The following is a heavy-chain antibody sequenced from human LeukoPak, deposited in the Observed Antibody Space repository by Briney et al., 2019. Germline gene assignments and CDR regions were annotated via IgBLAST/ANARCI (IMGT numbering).Heavy chain of an antibody. CDR3: ARFGGYSYGYYYYYGMDV. D-gene: IGHD5-18*01. CDR1: GGSISSYY. Sequence: PSETLSLTCTVSGGSISSYYWSWIRQPPGKGLEWIGYIYYSGSTNYNPSLKSRVTISVDTSKNQFSLKLSSVTAADTAVYYCARFGGYSYGYYYYYGMDVWGQGTTVTVSS. V-gene: IGHV4-59*12. CDR2: IYYSGST. J-gene: IGHJ6*02.